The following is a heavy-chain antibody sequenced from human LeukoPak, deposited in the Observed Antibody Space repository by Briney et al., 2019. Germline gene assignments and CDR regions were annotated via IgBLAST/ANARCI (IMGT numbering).Heavy chain of an antibody. CDR3: AELGITMIGGV. D-gene: IGHD3-10*02. J-gene: IGHJ6*04. CDR1: GFTFSSYE. Sequence: QTGGSLRLSCAASGFTFSSYEMNWIRQAPGKGLEWISYISNSGSTKYYADSVKGRFTISRDNAKNSLYLQMNSLRAEDTAVYYCAELGITMIGGVWGKGTTVTISS. V-gene: IGHV3-48*03. CDR2: ISNSGSTK.